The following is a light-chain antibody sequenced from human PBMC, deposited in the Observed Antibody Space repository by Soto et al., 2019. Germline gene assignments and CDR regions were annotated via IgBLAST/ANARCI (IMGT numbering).Light chain of an antibody. J-gene: IGKJ1*01. CDR2: DAS. CDR1: QTINKW. Sequence: EIQMTQSPSTLSASLGDRVTITCRASQTINKWLAWYQQKPGKAPKFLIYDASFLQSGVPSRFSGSGSETEFTLTISSLQPDDFATYYCQHGWTFGQGTKVDI. CDR3: QHGWT. V-gene: IGKV1-5*01.